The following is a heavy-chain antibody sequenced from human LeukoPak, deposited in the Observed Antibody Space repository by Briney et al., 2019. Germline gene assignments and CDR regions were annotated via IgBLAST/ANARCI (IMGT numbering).Heavy chain of an antibody. J-gene: IGHJ4*02. Sequence: SDTLSLTCTVSGGYISGSDNYWAWIRQPPGKGLEWIGSVYYSGTTDNNPSLNSRVSIFVDTSKNQFSLKLTSVTAADTAVYYCARHSYYYDYWGQGTLVTVSS. CDR1: GGYISGSDNY. CDR3: ARHSYYYDY. V-gene: IGHV4-39*01. CDR2: VYYSGTT. D-gene: IGHD2-21*01.